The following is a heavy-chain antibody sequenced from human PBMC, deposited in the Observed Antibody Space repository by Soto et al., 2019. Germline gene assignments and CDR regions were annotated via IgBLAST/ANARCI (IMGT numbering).Heavy chain of an antibody. D-gene: IGHD6-19*01. J-gene: IGHJ5*02. V-gene: IGHV4-34*01. CDR3: ARGQGWYSNWFDP. Sequence: PSETLSLTCAVYGGSFSGYYWSWIRQPPGKGLEWIGEINHSGSTNYNSSLKSRVTISVDTSKNQFSLKLSSVTAADTAVYYCARGQGWYSNWFDPWGQGTLVTVSS. CDR2: INHSGST. CDR1: GGSFSGYY.